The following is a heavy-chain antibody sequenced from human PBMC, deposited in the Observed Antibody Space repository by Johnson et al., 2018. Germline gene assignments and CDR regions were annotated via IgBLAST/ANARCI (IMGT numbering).Heavy chain of an antibody. V-gene: IGHV4-59*01. Sequence: QVQLQESGPGLVKXSENXSLXCAVSGASITTSYWSWIRQPPGKGLEWIGYIYFRENTKYNPSLKSRVTISLDTSNNEFSLNLTSVTAADTAVYYCARDRGRSDAFDIWGQGTLVTVSS. J-gene: IGHJ3*02. CDR3: ARDRGRSDAFDI. CDR2: IYFRENT. D-gene: IGHD3-10*01. CDR1: GASITTSY.